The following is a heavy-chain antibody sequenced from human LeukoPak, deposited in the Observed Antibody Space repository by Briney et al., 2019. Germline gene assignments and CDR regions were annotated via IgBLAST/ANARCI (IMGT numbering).Heavy chain of an antibody. CDR2: ISAYNGNT. J-gene: IGHJ4*02. D-gene: IGHD3-10*01. CDR3: AGDVLLWFRETNFFDY. CDR1: GYTFTSYG. V-gene: IGHV1-18*01. Sequence: GASVKVSCKASGYTFTSYGISWVRQAPGQGLEWMGWISAYNGNTNYAQKLQGRVTMTTDTSTSTAYMELRSLRSDDTAVYYCAGDVLLWFRETNFFDYWGQGTLVTVSS.